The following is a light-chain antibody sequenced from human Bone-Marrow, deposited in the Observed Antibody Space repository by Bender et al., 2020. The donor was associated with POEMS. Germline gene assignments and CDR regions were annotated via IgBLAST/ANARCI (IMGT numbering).Light chain of an antibody. CDR3: ATWDDSLSGHVV. CDR2: EDR. CDR1: KLGDKS. V-gene: IGLV3-1*01. Sequence: SYELTQPPSESVSPGQTATITCHGDKLGDKSVCWYQQRPGQSPVLVFYEDRKRPSGIPERFSGSKSGNTASLTISGLRPDDEAHYYCATWDDSLSGHVVIGGGTKLTVL. J-gene: IGLJ2*01.